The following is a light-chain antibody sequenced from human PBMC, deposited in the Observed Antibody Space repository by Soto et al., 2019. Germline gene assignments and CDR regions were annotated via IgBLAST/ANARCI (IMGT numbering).Light chain of an antibody. V-gene: IGKV3-20*01. CDR2: GAS. CDR3: QQYGT. J-gene: IGKJ1*01. CDR1: QSVSSN. Sequence: EIVMTQSPATLSVSPGERATLSCRASQSVSSNLAWYQKKPGQAPRLLIYGASSRATGIPDRFSGSGSGTAFNLPIRRLETEDFAVYYCQQYGTFGQGTKVDIK.